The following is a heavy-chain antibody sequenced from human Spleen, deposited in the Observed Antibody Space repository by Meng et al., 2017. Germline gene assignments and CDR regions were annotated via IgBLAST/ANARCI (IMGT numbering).Heavy chain of an antibody. CDR1: GYTFANYP. D-gene: IGHD4-11*01. J-gene: IGHJ4*02. CDR2: INAGKGNI. CDR3: AREEDYRNYFDN. Sequence: QVQFVQSGAEVKKPGASVKVSCKASGYTFANYPVHWVRQAPGQRLEWMGWINAGKGNIKYSQKFQGRITITGAIYATTVYMELTGLTSEDTAVYFCAREEDYRNYFDNWGQGTLVTVSS. V-gene: IGHV1-3*01.